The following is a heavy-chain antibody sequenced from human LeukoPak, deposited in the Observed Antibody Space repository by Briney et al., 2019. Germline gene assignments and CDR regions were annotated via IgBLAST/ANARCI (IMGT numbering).Heavy chain of an antibody. D-gene: IGHD6-19*01. CDR2: ISSSSSYI. J-gene: IGHJ4*02. CDR3: ARVPGGWYAPNLEYDY. V-gene: IGHV3-21*01. Sequence: AGGSLRLSCAASGFTFSSYSMTWVRQAPGKGLEWVSSISSSSSYIYYADSVKGRFTISRDNAKNSLYLQMNSLRAEDTAVYYCARVPGGWYAPNLEYDYWGQGTLVTVSS. CDR1: GFTFSSYS.